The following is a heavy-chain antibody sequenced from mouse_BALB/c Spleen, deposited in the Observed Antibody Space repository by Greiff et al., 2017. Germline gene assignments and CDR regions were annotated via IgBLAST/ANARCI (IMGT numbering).Heavy chain of an antibody. D-gene: IGHD6-5*01. V-gene: IGHV5-6-5*01. J-gene: IGHJ4*01. Sequence: EVKLMESGGGLVKPGGSLKLSCAPSGFTFSSYAMSWVRQTPEKRLEWVASISSGGSTYYPDSVKGRFTISRDNARNILYLQMSSLRSEDTAMYYCASSYDYVAMDYWGQGTSVTVSS. CDR2: ISSGGST. CDR3: ASSYDYVAMDY. CDR1: GFTFSSYA.